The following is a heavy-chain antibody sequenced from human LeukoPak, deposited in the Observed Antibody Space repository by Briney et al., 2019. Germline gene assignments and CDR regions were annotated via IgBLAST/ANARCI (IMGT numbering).Heavy chain of an antibody. D-gene: IGHD3-22*01. CDR2: MNPNSGNT. CDR1: GYTLTNYG. J-gene: IGHJ5*02. CDR3: ARVPPTYDSSGYYYDNCWFDP. Sequence: GASVKVSCKASGYTLTNYGISWVRQATGQGLEWMGWMNPNSGNTGYAQKFQGRVTMTRNTSISTAYMELSSLRSEDTAVYYCARVPPTYDSSGYYYDNCWFDPWGQGTLVTVSS. V-gene: IGHV1-8*01.